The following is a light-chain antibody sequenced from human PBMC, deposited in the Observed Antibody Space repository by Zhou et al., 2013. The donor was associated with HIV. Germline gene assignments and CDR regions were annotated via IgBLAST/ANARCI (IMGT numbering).Light chain of an antibody. Sequence: GDRVTITCRAGQNIGTFLNWYQHKPGQAPQLLIFSSSTLRTGVPSRFSGSGSGTDFTLTINGLQPEDYATYYCQQSSTLISFGPGTKVDVK. CDR3: QQSSTLIS. V-gene: IGKV1-39*01. CDR2: SSS. J-gene: IGKJ3*01. CDR1: QNIGTF.